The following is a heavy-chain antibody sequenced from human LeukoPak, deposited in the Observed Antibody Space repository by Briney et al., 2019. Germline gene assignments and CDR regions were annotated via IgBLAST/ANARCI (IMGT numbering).Heavy chain of an antibody. J-gene: IGHJ3*02. CDR2: ISSSSSYI. CDR3: ARDDGGWAGGYIVI. CDR1: GFTFSSYS. Sequence: GGSLRLSCAASGFTFSSYSMNWVRQAPGKGLEWVSSISSSSSYIYYADSVKGRFTISRDNAKNSLYLQMNSLRAEDTAVYYCARDDGGWAGGYIVIWGQGTIVTVSS. D-gene: IGHD6-13*01. V-gene: IGHV3-21*01.